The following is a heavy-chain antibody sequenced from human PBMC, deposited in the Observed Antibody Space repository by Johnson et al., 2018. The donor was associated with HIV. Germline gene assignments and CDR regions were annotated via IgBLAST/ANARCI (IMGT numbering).Heavy chain of an antibody. CDR2: IRYDGSNK. V-gene: IGHV3-30*02. CDR3: ARDYDIPRDDGFDI. D-gene: IGHD3-9*01. CDR1: TFSVSSNS. J-gene: IGHJ3*02. Sequence: QMLLVESGGGLVRPGGSLRLSCAPSTFSVSSNSMTWVRQAPGKGLEWVAFIRYDGSNKYYADSVKGRFTISRDNSKNTLYLQMDSLRTEDTAVYYCARDYDIPRDDGFDIWGQGTMVTVSS.